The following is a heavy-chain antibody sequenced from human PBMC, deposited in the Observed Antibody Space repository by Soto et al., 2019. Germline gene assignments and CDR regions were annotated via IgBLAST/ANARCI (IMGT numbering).Heavy chain of an antibody. J-gene: IGHJ3*02. CDR1: GFTFSSFW. Sequence: EVQLVESGGDLVQSGGSLRLSCAASGFTFSSFWMHWVRQAPGEGLVWVSRINGDGSGTNYADFVEGRFTISRDNAKNTLYLQMSSLRAEDTAVYYCIRDYGEPGYTNAFDIWGQGTVVTVSS. CDR2: INGDGSGT. D-gene: IGHD5-12*01. CDR3: IRDYGEPGYTNAFDI. V-gene: IGHV3-74*01.